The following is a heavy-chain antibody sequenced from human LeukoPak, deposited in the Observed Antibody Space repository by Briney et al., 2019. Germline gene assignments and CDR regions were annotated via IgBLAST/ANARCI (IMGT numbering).Heavy chain of an antibody. CDR2: TSYDGSTK. J-gene: IGHJ4*02. Sequence: GGSLRLSCVVSGFAFSNYGMHWVRQAPGKGLEWVALTSYDGSTKYYADSVKGRFTISKDNSRNTVYLQMNSLKVEDTATYYCARPADEHVDYWGQGTLVTVSS. CDR1: GFAFSNYG. CDR3: ARPADEHVDY. V-gene: IGHV3-30*03.